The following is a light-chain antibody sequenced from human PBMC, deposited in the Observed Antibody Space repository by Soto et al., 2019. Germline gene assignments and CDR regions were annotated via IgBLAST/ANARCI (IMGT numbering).Light chain of an antibody. Sequence: QSVLTQPPSVSGTPGQRVTISCTRSSSNIGAGYDVHWYQQLPGTAPKLLIYGNSNRPSGVPDRFSGSKSGTSASLAITGLQAEDEADYYCQSYDSSLSGYPVVFGGGTKLTVL. J-gene: IGLJ2*01. V-gene: IGLV1-40*01. CDR2: GNS. CDR3: QSYDSSLSGYPVV. CDR1: SSNIGAGYD.